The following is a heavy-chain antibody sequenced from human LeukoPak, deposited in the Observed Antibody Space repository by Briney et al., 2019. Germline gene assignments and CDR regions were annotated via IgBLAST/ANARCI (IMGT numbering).Heavy chain of an antibody. J-gene: IGHJ6*03. Sequence: GGSLRLSCAASGFTFSSYSMNWVRQAPGKGLEWVANIKQDGSEKYYVDSVKGRFTISRDNAKNSLYLQMNSLRAEDTAVYYCARVSYSNYYYYYYYYMDVWGKGTTVTVSS. V-gene: IGHV3-7*01. D-gene: IGHD4-11*01. CDR1: GFTFSSYS. CDR3: ARVSYSNYYYYYYYYMDV. CDR2: IKQDGSEK.